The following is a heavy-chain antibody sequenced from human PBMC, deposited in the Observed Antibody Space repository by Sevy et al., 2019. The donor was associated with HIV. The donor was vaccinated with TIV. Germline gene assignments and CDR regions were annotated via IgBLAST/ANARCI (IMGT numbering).Heavy chain of an antibody. V-gene: IGHV1-8*01. CDR3: ARADLDSSTFFYYYGMDV. Sequence: ASVKVSCKASGYTFTSYDINWVRQATGQGLEWMGWMNTNSGNRGYAQKFQGRVTMTTNTSISTAYMELSSLRSEDTALYYCARADLDSSTFFYYYGMDVWGQGTTVTVSS. D-gene: IGHD2-2*01. CDR2: MNTNSGNR. CDR1: GYTFTSYD. J-gene: IGHJ6*02.